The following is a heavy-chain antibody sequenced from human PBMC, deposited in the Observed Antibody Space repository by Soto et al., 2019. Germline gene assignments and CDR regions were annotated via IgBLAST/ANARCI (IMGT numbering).Heavy chain of an antibody. D-gene: IGHD3-3*01. CDR1: GFTFSSYG. V-gene: IGHV3-30*18. Sequence: QVQLVESGGGVVQPGRSLRLSCAASGFTFSSYGMHWVRQAPGKGLEWVAVISYDGSNKYYADSVKGRFTISRDNSKNTLYLQMNSLRAEDTAVYYCAKDGGYDFWRYYYGMDVWGQGTTVTVSS. CDR3: AKDGGYDFWRYYYGMDV. J-gene: IGHJ6*02. CDR2: ISYDGSNK.